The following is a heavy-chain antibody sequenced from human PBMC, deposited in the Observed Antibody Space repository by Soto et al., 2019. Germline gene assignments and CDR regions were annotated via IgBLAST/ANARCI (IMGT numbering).Heavy chain of an antibody. D-gene: IGHD2-2*01. V-gene: IGHV3-30*18. CDR2: ISYDGSNK. CDR3: AKPPDEYCSSTSCDAAFDI. Sequence: GGSLRLSCAASGFTFSSYGMHWVRQAPGKGLEWVAVISYDGSNKYYADSVKGRFTISRGISKNTLYLQMNSLRAEDTAVYYCAKPPDEYCSSTSCDAAFDIWGQGTMVTVSS. J-gene: IGHJ3*02. CDR1: GFTFSSYG.